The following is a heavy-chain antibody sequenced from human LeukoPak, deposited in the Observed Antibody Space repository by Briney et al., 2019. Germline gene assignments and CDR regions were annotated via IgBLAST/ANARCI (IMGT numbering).Heavy chain of an antibody. CDR1: GFIFSNDV. V-gene: IGHV3-30*18. J-gene: IGHJ4*02. CDR2: ISYDGSNK. D-gene: IGHD3-16*01. CDR3: AKDGAD. Sequence: GGSLRVSCAASGFIFSNDVMHCVRQAPGKGLEWVAVISYDGSNKYYTDSVKGRFTISRDNSKNTLYLQMNSLRIEDTALYYCAKDGADRGRGTLVTVSS.